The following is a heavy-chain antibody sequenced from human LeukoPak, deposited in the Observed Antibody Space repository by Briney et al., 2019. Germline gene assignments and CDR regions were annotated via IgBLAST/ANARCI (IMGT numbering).Heavy chain of an antibody. V-gene: IGHV3-7*03. J-gene: IGHJ6*03. CDR1: EFTFSNFW. CDR3: ARGSRGSSRGAHYYYYMDV. D-gene: IGHD1-26*01. Sequence: GGSLRLSCVASEFTFSNFWMSWVRQAPGKGLEWVANIKQDGTEKYYVDSVKGRFTVSRDNAKNSLYLQMDGLRAEDTAVYYCARGSRGSSRGAHYYYYMDVWGKGTTVTVSS. CDR2: IKQDGTEK.